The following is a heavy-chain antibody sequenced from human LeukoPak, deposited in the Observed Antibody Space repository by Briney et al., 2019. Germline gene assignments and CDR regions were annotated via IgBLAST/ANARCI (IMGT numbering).Heavy chain of an antibody. D-gene: IGHD5-18*01. J-gene: IGHJ4*02. CDR1: GGSISSYY. CDR2: ISDIGSI. CDR3: ATARGYSYGVGDY. V-gene: IGHV4-59*08. Sequence: SETLSLTCTVSGGSISSYYWSWIRQPPGKGLEWIAYISDIGSINYNPSLKSRVTISVDTSKNQFSLKLSSVTAADTAVYYCATARGYSYGVGDYWGQGTLVTVSS.